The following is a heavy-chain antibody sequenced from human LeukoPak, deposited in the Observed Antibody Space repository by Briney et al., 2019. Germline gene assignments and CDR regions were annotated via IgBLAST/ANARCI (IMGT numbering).Heavy chain of an antibody. CDR3: ARDQRVTGRPDIDY. D-gene: IGHD6-6*01. Sequence: GGSLRLSCAASGFTFRNHWMHWVRQTPGKGLVWISHISSDGSSTTYADSVKGRFTISRDNAKNTLYLQMNNLRAEDTAMYYCARDQRVTGRPDIDYWGQGTLVIVSS. V-gene: IGHV3-74*03. CDR1: GFTFRNHW. J-gene: IGHJ4*02. CDR2: ISSDGSST.